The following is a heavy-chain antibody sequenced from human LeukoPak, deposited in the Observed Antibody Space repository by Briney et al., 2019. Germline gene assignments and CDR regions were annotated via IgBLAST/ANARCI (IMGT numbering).Heavy chain of an antibody. D-gene: IGHD2-2*01. J-gene: IGHJ6*03. V-gene: IGHV3-9*01. CDR2: ISWNSGSM. CDR3: AREGPSLGRGYCSSTSCPYYYYYYMDV. Sequence: GGSLRLSCAASGFTFDDYAMHWVRQAPGKGLEWVSGISWNSGSMDYADSVKGRFTISRDNAKNSLYLQMNSLRAEDTAVYYCAREGPSLGRGYCSSTSCPYYYYYYMDVWGKGTTVTVSS. CDR1: GFTFDDYA.